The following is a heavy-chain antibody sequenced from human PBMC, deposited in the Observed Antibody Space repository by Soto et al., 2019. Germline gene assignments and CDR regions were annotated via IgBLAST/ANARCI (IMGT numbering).Heavy chain of an antibody. CDR1: GGTFSSYA. Sequence: QVQLVQSGAEVKKPGSSVKVSCKASGGTFSSYAISWVRQAPGQGLGWMGGIIPIFGTANSAQKVQGRVTITADESTSTAYMERSSLRSEDTAVYYCARDGRVYDYTPFAYWGKGTLVTVSP. D-gene: IGHD4-4*01. CDR2: IIPIFGTA. CDR3: ARDGRVYDYTPFAY. V-gene: IGHV1-69*12. J-gene: IGHJ4*02.